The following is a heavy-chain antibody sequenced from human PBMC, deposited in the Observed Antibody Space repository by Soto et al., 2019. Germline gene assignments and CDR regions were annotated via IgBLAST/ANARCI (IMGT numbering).Heavy chain of an antibody. Sequence: QVQLQESGPGLVKPSGTLSLTCAVSGGSISSTNWWSWVRQPPGKGLEWIGDIYHSGSTNYNPSLHSRVTISVDKSKTQFSLKLSSVTAADTAVYYCARVIATAVHWFDPWGQGTLVTVSS. D-gene: IGHD6-13*01. V-gene: IGHV4-4*02. J-gene: IGHJ5*02. CDR1: GGSISSTNW. CDR3: ARVIATAVHWFDP. CDR2: IYHSGST.